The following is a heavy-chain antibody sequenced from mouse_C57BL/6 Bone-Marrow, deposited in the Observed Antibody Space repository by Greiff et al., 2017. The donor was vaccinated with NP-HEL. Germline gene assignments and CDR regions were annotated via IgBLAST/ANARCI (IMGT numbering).Heavy chain of an antibody. V-gene: IGHV14-4*01. CDR3: TTQLRSFAY. CDR1: GFNIKDDY. D-gene: IGHD3-1*01. Sequence: VQLKESGAELVRPGASVKLSCTASGFNIKDDYMHWVKQRPEQGLEWIGWIDPENGDTEYASKFQGKATITADTSSNTAYLQLSSLTSEDTAVYYCTTQLRSFAYWGQGTLVTVSA. CDR2: IDPENGDT. J-gene: IGHJ3*01.